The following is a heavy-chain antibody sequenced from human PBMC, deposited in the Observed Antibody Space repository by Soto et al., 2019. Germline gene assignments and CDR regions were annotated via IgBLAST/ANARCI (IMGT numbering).Heavy chain of an antibody. Sequence: QVQLQESGPGLVRPSGTLSLTCDVSGGSISGSNWWSWVRQPPGKGLEWIGEIYHSGSTNYNPSLKSRXXIXVXXSKDQFSRRLSSVTAADTAVYYCATPWGTPTVTTHWGQGILVTVSS. CDR1: GGSISGSNW. V-gene: IGHV4-4*02. D-gene: IGHD4-17*01. CDR2: IYHSGST. J-gene: IGHJ4*02. CDR3: ATPWGTPTVTTH.